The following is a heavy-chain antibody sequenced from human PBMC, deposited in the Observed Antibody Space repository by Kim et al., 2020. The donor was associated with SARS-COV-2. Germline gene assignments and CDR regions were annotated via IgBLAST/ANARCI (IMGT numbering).Heavy chain of an antibody. CDR2: IYYSGST. J-gene: IGHJ4*02. V-gene: IGHV4-39*01. Sequence: SETLSLTCTVSGGSISSSSYYWGWIRQPPGKGLEWIGSIYYSGSTYYNPSLKSRVTISVDTSKNQFSLKLSSVTAADTAVYYCARYCSGGSCQWAFDYWGQGTLVTVSS. CDR3: ARYCSGGSCQWAFDY. D-gene: IGHD2-15*01. CDR1: GGSISSSSYY.